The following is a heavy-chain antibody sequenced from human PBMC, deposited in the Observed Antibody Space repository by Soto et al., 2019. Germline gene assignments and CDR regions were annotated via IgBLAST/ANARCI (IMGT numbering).Heavy chain of an antibody. Sequence: GGSLRLSCAASGFTFSSYGMHWVRQAPGKGLEWVAVISYDGSNKYYADSVKGRFTISRDNSKNTLYLQMNSLRAEDTALYYCAKDLLLRLWPPDAFDIWGQGTMVTVSS. CDR2: ISYDGSNK. D-gene: IGHD5-18*01. J-gene: IGHJ3*02. CDR1: GFTFSSYG. CDR3: AKDLLLRLWPPDAFDI. V-gene: IGHV3-30*18.